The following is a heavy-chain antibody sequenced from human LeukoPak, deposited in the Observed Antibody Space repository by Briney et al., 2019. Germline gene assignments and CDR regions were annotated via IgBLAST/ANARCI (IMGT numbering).Heavy chain of an antibody. CDR1: GGSISSSNW. V-gene: IGHV4-4*02. CDR3: ARGPTTETYYFDY. D-gene: IGHD1-14*01. CDR2: IYHSGST. J-gene: IGHJ4*02. Sequence: SETLSLTCAVSGGSISSSNWWGWVRQPPGKGLEWIGEIYHSGSTNYNPSLKSRVTISVDTSKNQFSLKLSSVTAADTAVYYCARGPTTETYYFDYWGQGTLVTVSS.